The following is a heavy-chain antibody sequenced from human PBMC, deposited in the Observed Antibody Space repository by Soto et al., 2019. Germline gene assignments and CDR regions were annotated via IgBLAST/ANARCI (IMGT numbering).Heavy chain of an antibody. CDR1: GGSISSGDYY. Sequence: PLETLSLTCTVSGGSISSGDYYWSWIRQPPGKGLEWIGYIYYSGSTYYNPSLKSRVTISVDTSKNQFSLKLSSVTAADTAVYYCASAVIGGGDCYFDYWGQGTLVTVSS. V-gene: IGHV4-30-4*01. CDR2: IYYSGST. J-gene: IGHJ4*02. CDR3: ASAVIGGGDCYFDY. D-gene: IGHD2-21*02.